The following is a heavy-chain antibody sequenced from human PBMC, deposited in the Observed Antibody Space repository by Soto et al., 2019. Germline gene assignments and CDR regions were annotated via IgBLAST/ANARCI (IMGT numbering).Heavy chain of an antibody. J-gene: IGHJ3*02. D-gene: IGHD3-22*01. Sequence: QVQLVQSGAEVKKPGSSVKVSCKASGGTFRSYEISWVRQDTGQGLQWMGGIITMFGTANYAQKFLCRVTITADESTSTDYMDLSRLRSEDTAVYYCARDLHYYGSSDPVRGAFDIWGQGKMVTVSS. CDR3: ARDLHYYGSSDPVRGAFDI. CDR1: GGTFRSYE. CDR2: IITMFGTA. V-gene: IGHV1-69*01.